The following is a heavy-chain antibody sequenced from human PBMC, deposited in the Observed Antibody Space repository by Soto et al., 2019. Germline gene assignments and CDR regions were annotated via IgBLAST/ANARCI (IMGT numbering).Heavy chain of an antibody. V-gene: IGHV3-33*01. Sequence: GGSLRLSCAASGFTFSSYGMHWVRQAPGKGLEWVAVIWYDGSNKYYADSVKGRFTISRDNSKNTLYLQMNSLRAEDTAVYYCARGLYEFGELYQSPYYCYGMDVWGQGNTVTVSS. CDR2: IWYDGSNK. CDR3: ARGLYEFGELYQSPYYCYGMDV. D-gene: IGHD3-10*01. CDR1: GFTFSSYG. J-gene: IGHJ6*02.